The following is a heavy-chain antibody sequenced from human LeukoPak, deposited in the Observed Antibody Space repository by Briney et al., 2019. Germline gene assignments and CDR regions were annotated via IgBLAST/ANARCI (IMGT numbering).Heavy chain of an antibody. CDR2: IYYSGST. J-gene: IGHJ1*01. CDR1: GGSISSYY. D-gene: IGHD3-3*01. Sequence: SETLSLTCTVSGGSISSYYWSWIRQPPGKGLEWIGYIYYSGSTNYNPSLKSRVTISVGTSKNQFSLKLSSVTAADTAVYYCARGPDYDFWSGYYTEYFQHWGQGTLVTVSS. CDR3: ARGPDYDFWSGYYTEYFQH. V-gene: IGHV4-59*01.